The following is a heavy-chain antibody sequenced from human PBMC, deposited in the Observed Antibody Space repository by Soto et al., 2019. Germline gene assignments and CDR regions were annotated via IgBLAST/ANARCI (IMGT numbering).Heavy chain of an antibody. V-gene: IGHV1-2*02. D-gene: IGHD2-2*02. J-gene: IGHJ4*02. CDR2: SNPNVGGT. CDR3: AREACSSSNCYNLDY. Sequence: QVQLVQSGAEVKKPGASVKVSCKASGYTFIGNYIHWVRQAPGQGLEWMGWSNPNVGGTDYARKFQGRVTMTRDTSISTDYMELGRLTSDDKAVYFCAREACSSSNCYNLDYLGQGTLLTV. CDR1: GYTFIGNY.